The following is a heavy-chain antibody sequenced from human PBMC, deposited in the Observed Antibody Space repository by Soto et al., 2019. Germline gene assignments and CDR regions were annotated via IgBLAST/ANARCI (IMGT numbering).Heavy chain of an antibody. CDR2: IYYSGST. D-gene: IGHD3-22*01. CDR3: ARTHYYDSSDISFDI. J-gene: IGHJ3*02. V-gene: IGHV4-59*01. Sequence: SETLSLTCTVSGGSISSYYWSWIRQPPGKGLEWIGYIYYSGSTNYNPSLKSRVTISVDTSKNQFSLKLSSVTAADTAVYYCARTHYYDSSDISFDIWGQGTVVTVSS. CDR1: GGSISSYY.